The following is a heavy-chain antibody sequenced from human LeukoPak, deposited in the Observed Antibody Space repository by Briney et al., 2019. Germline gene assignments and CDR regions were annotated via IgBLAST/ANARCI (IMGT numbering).Heavy chain of an antibody. V-gene: IGHV3-49*04. CDR2: IRSKGYGGTT. J-gene: IGHJ6*03. D-gene: IGHD2-15*01. Sequence: PGGSLRLSCTASGFTFGDYAMSWVRQAPGKGLEWVGFIRSKGYGGTTEYAASVKGRFTISRDDSKSMAYLQMNSLKTEDTAIYYYTRDGVVAAPPAHYYYMDVWGKGTTVTISS. CDR1: GFTFGDYA. CDR3: TRDGVVAAPPAHYYYMDV.